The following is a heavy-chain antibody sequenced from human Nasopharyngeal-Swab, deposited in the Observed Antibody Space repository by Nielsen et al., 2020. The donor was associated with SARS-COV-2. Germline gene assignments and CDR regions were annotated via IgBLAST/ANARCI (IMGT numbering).Heavy chain of an antibody. D-gene: IGHD6-6*01. Sequence: WMRQSPGKGLEWIGSIYYSGSTYYNPSLKSRVTISVDTSKNQFSLKLSSVTAADTAVYYCAREARVQLVRTGWFDPWGQGTLVTVSS. V-gene: IGHV4-39*02. CDR3: AREARVQLVRTGWFDP. CDR2: IYYSGST. J-gene: IGHJ5*02.